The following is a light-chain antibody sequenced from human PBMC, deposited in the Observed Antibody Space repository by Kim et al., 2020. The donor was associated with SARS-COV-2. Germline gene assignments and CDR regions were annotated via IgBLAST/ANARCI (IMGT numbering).Light chain of an antibody. Sequence: QSALTQPRPVSGSLGQSVTISCTGTSSDVGSYNYVPWYQQHPDKAPRFLIYDVSQRPSGVPDRFSGSKSGNAASLTISGLQAEDEADYYCCSHAGTNTPYVFGAGTKVTVL. J-gene: IGLJ1*01. V-gene: IGLV2-11*01. CDR3: CSHAGTNTPYV. CDR1: SSDVGSYNY. CDR2: DVS.